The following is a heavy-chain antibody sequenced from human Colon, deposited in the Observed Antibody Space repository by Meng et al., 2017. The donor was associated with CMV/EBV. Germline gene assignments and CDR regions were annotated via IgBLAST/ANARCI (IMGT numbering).Heavy chain of an antibody. CDR2: INPITGGT. J-gene: IGHJ4*02. Sequence: QGLRVQAGVEAKKPGASVKCSCKASGYTFTGYFMYWVRQAPGQGLEWLGVINPITGGTNYAQKFQGRVTMTRDTSMNTAYMELSRLRSDDTAVYYCASLSGGDFDYWGQGTLVTVSS. CDR3: ASLSGGDFDY. CDR1: GYTFTGYF. D-gene: IGHD1-26*01. V-gene: IGHV1-2*02.